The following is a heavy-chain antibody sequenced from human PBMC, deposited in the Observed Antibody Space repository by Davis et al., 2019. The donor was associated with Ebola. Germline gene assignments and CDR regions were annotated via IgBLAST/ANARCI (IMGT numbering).Heavy chain of an antibody. CDR1: GYTFTTYW. D-gene: IGHD3-3*02. CDR3: ARRGGWSGAFLDY. CDR2: IYPGDSDT. J-gene: IGHJ4*02. Sequence: PGGSLRLSCKGSGYTFTTYWIGWVRQMPGKGLEWMGIIYPGDSDTRYSPSFQGQVTISADKFISTAYLQWSSLKASDTAMYYCARRGGWSGAFLDYWGQGTLVTVSS. V-gene: IGHV5-51*01.